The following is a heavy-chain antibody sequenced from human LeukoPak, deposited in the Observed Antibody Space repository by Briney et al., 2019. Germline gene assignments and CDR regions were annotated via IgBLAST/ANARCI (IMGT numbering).Heavy chain of an antibody. Sequence: GGSLRLSCAASGFTFSSYEMNWVRQAPGKGLEWVSYISSSGSTIYYADSVKGRFTISRDNAKNSLYLQMNSLRAEDTAVYYCARDSVAAGIDYWGQGTLVTVSS. CDR1: GFTFSSYE. J-gene: IGHJ4*02. V-gene: IGHV3-48*03. D-gene: IGHD6-13*01. CDR3: ARDSVAAGIDY. CDR2: ISSSGSTI.